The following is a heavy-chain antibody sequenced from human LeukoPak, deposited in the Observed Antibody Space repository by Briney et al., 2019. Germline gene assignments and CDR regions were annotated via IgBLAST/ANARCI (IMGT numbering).Heavy chain of an antibody. CDR2: INPNSGGA. D-gene: IGHD6-19*01. V-gene: IGHV1-2*02. CDR1: GYTFTDYY. Sequence: GASVKVSCKASGYTFTDYYMHWVRQAPGQGLEWMGWINPNSGGANYAQKFQGGVTMTRDTSISTAYMDLSRLRSDDTAVYHCARGPPQYSSGWYLDYWGQGTLVTVSS. CDR3: ARGPPQYSSGWYLDY. J-gene: IGHJ4*02.